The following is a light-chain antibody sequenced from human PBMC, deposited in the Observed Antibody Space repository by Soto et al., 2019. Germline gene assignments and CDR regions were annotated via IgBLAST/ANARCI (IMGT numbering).Light chain of an antibody. J-gene: IGLJ2*01. CDR3: QSSDTSLSGSVV. CDR2: DDT. V-gene: IGLV1-40*01. CDR1: NYNIGAGYD. Sequence: QPVLTQPPSVSGAPGQRVTISCAGSNYNIGAGYDVNWYQQLPGTAPKLLIYDDTNRPSGVPDRFSGSKSATSASLAITGLQAEDEANYYCQSSDTSLSGSVVFGGGTKLTVL.